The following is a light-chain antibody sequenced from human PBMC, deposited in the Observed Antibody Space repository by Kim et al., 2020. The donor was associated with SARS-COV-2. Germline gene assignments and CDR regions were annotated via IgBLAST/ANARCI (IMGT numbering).Light chain of an antibody. J-gene: IGLJ2*01. CDR1: NVGIFY. Sequence: LGQTVRITCPGDNVGIFYAGWSQQKPGQAPILVMYGRNNRRPSGIPDRFSGSTSGNTAYLTITGTQAEDEAVYYCNCRDSSANRVIFGGGTQLTVL. V-gene: IGLV3-19*01. CDR2: GRN. CDR3: NCRDSSANRVI.